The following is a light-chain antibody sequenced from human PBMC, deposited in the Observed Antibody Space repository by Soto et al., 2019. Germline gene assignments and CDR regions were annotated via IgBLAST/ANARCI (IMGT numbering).Light chain of an antibody. Sequence: DIQMTQSPSSLSASVGDRVTITCRASQSISSFLHWYQQKPGKAPKLLIYAASSSQSGVPSRFSGSGSGTDFTLTISSLQPEDFATYFCQHGYSTPYTFGQGTKVDIK. J-gene: IGKJ2*01. CDR1: QSISSF. V-gene: IGKV1-39*01. CDR2: AAS. CDR3: QHGYSTPYT.